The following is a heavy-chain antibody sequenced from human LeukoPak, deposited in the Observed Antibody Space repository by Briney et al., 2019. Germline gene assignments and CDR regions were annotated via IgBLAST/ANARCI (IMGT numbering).Heavy chain of an antibody. Sequence: GSLRLSCAASGFTFSSYGMHWVRQAPGKGLEWVAVISYDGSNKYYADSVKGRFTISRDNSKNTLYLQMNSLRAEDTAVYYCAKEDYYDGSGYYLPFTLWDWGQGTLVTVSS. CDR3: AKEDYYDGSGYYLPFTLWD. CDR1: GFTFSSYG. CDR2: ISYDGSNK. V-gene: IGHV3-30*18. D-gene: IGHD3-22*01. J-gene: IGHJ4*02.